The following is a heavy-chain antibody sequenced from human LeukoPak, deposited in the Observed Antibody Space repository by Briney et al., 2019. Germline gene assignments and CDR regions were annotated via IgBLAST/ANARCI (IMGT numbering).Heavy chain of an antibody. V-gene: IGHV3-23*01. CDR1: GFTFSSYA. CDR2: ISNGGGST. J-gene: IGHJ3*02. D-gene: IGHD3-22*01. Sequence: PGGSLRLSCAASGFTFSSYAMSWVRQTPGKGLEWVSAISNGGGSTYYADSVKGRFTISRDNSKNTLYPQMNSLRAEDTAVYYCAKGGYYDSSGYSFDAFDIWGQGTMVTVSS. CDR3: AKGGYYDSSGYSFDAFDI.